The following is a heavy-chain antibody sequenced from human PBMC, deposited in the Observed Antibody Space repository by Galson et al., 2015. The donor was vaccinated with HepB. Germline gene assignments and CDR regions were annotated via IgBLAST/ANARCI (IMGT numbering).Heavy chain of an antibody. CDR1: GFTFSDYY. Sequence: SLRLSCAASGFTFSDYYMSWIRQAPGKGLEWLSYISSSTIYTNYAESVKGRFTISRDNVKNSMYLQMNSLRAEDTAVYYCARVADSDYGDHAHFDSWGLGTLVTVSS. J-gene: IGHJ4*02. CDR2: ISSSTIYT. V-gene: IGHV3-11*06. D-gene: IGHD4-17*01. CDR3: ARVADSDYGDHAHFDS.